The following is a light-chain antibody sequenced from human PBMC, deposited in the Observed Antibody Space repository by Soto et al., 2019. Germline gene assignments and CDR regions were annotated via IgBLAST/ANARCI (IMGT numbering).Light chain of an antibody. CDR3: ASFAGTFYV. CDR2: EVT. J-gene: IGLJ1*01. V-gene: IGLV2-8*01. CDR1: SSDVGGYNF. Sequence: QSALTQPPSASGSPGQSVTISCTGTSSDVGGYNFVSWYQHHPGKAPKVVIYEVTKRPSGVPDRFSGSKSGNTASLTVSGLHAEVEADYYCASFAGTFYVFGTGTKVTVL.